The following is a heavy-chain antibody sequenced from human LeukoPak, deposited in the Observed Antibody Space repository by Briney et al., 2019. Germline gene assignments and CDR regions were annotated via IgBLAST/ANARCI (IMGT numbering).Heavy chain of an antibody. CDR3: ARDNWNDPNWFDP. J-gene: IGHJ5*02. D-gene: IGHD1-1*01. CDR1: GDSISRKY. CDR2: INPTGST. V-gene: IGHV4-4*07. Sequence: PSETLSLTCTVSGDSISRKYWSWIRQPAGKGLEWIGRINPTGSTKYNPSLKGRVTMSVDTSKNQFSLNLRSVTAADTAVYYCARDNWNDPNWFDPWGQGTLVTVSS.